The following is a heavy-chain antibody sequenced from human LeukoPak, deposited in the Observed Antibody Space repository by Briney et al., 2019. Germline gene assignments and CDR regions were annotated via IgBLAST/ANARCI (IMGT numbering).Heavy chain of an antibody. Sequence: GSLRLSCAASGFTVSSNYMSWVRQAPGKGLEWVSVIYSGGSTYYADSAKGRFTISRDNSKNTLYLQMNSLRAEDTAVYYCARSRGYYYDSSGYEFDYWGQGTLVTVSS. D-gene: IGHD3-22*01. V-gene: IGHV3-53*01. J-gene: IGHJ4*02. CDR1: GFTVSSNY. CDR2: IYSGGST. CDR3: ARSRGYYYDSSGYEFDY.